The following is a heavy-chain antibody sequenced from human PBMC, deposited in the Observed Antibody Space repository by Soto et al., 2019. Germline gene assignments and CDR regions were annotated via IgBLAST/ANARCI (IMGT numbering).Heavy chain of an antibody. J-gene: IGHJ4*02. D-gene: IGHD3-22*01. CDR2: IGPESGAT. CDR1: GYTFTGHY. V-gene: IGHV1-2*02. CDR3: GRGRSGQIVVFY. Sequence: ASVKVSCKASGYTFTGHYIHWVRQAPEQGPEWMGEIGPESGATRYAQKFQGRITMTRDTSITTVYMELKNLSPDDTAVYYCGRGRSGQIVVFYWGQGTPVTVSS.